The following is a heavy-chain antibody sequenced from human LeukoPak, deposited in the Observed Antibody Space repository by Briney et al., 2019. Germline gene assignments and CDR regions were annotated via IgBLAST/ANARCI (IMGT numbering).Heavy chain of an antibody. D-gene: IGHD3-16*02. CDR2: IYPGDSDT. Sequence: GESLQISCKCSGYSFTSYWIGWVRQMPGKGLEWMGIIYPGDSDTTYSPSFQGHVTISADKSISTAYLQWSSLKASDTAMYYCARHDYVWGSYRYLHYYYMDVWGKGTTVTVSS. J-gene: IGHJ6*03. V-gene: IGHV5-51*01. CDR3: ARHDYVWGSYRYLHYYYMDV. CDR1: GYSFTSYW.